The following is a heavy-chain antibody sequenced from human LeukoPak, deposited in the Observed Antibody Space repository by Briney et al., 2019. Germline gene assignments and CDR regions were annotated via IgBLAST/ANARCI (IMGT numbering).Heavy chain of an antibody. Sequence: GGSLRLSCAASGFTFSSYWMSWVRQAPGKGLEWVANIKQDASAKHYVDSVKGRFTISRDNAENSVYLQMNSLRAEDTAVYYCERCGIRDYCGYAFGIWGQGTMVAVSS. CDR1: GFTFSSYW. CDR3: ERCGIRDYCGYAFGI. V-gene: IGHV3-7*01. D-gene: IGHD2/OR15-2a*01. CDR2: IKQDASAK. J-gene: IGHJ3*02.